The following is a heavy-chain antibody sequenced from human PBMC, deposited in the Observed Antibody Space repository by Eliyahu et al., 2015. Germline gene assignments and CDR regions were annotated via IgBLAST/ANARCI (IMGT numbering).Heavy chain of an antibody. Sequence: EVQLVESGGGLVQPGGSLRLXCAASGFTVSSSYMSWVRQAPGKGLEWVSVIYSGGSTYYADSVKGRFTISRHNSKNTLYLQMNSLRAEDTAVYYCAREGGQPHYYYGMDVWGQGTTVTVSS. CDR3: AREGGQPHYYYGMDV. J-gene: IGHJ6*02. CDR2: IYSGGST. D-gene: IGHD2-15*01. CDR1: GFTVSSSY. V-gene: IGHV3-53*04.